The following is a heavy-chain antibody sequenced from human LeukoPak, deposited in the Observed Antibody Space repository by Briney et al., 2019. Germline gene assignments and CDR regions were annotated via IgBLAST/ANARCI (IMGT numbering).Heavy chain of an antibody. V-gene: IGHV3-74*01. CDR3: ARGFGSGSSLPFDY. CDR2: INSDGRTT. CDR1: GFTFSSYW. D-gene: IGHD3-10*01. J-gene: IGHJ4*02. Sequence: GGSLRLSCAASGFTFSSYWMHWVRQAPGKGLVWVSRINSDGRTTNYADSVKGRFTISRDNAKNTMYLRLNSLRAEDTAVYYCARGFGSGSSLPFDYWGQGTLVTVSS.